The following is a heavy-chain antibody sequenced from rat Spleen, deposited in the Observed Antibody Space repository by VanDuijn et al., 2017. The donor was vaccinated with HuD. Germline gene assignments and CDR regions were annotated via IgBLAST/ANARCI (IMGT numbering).Heavy chain of an antibody. D-gene: IGHD1-2*01. CDR2: LSYDGSST. Sequence: EVQLVESGGGLVQPGRSLKLSCAASGFTFSDYNMAWVRQAPKKGLEWVATLSYDGSSTYYRDSVKGRFTISRDNTKSTLYLQMDSLRSEDTATYYCTTDRYYYSSYMRVMDAWGQGASVTVSS. J-gene: IGHJ4*01. V-gene: IGHV5-7*01. CDR3: TTDRYYYSSYMRVMDA. CDR1: GFTFSDYN.